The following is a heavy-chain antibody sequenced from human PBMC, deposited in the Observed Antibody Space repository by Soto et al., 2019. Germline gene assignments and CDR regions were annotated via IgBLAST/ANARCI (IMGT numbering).Heavy chain of an antibody. CDR1: GGSISSYY. V-gene: IGHV4-59*01. J-gene: IGHJ4*02. Sequence: SETLSLTCAVSGGSISSYYWSWIRQPPGKGLEWIGYIYYSGSTNYNPSLKSRVTISVDTSKNQFSLKLTSVAAADTAVYYCARSRYTSGWWTPPFDYWGQGTLVTVSS. CDR2: IYYSGST. CDR3: ARSRYTSGWWTPPFDY. D-gene: IGHD6-19*01.